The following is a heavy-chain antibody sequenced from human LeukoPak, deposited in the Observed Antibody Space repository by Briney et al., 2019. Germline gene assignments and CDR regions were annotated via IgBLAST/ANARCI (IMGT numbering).Heavy chain of an antibody. CDR1: GFAVNSNY. CDR3: AGGVLPYYFDY. D-gene: IGHD3-3*01. V-gene: IGHV3-66*01. J-gene: IGHJ4*02. CDR2: IYSAGTT. Sequence: GGSLRLSCAASGFAVNSNYMSWVRQAPGKGLEWVSVIYSAGTTFYADSVKGRLTISKDNSKNTLYLRMDSLRAEDTAVYYCAGGVLPYYFDYWGQGTLVTVSS.